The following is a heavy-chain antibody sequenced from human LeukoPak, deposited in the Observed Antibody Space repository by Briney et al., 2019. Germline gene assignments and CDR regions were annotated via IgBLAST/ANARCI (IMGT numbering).Heavy chain of an antibody. J-gene: IGHJ4*02. Sequence: PGGSLRLSCAASGFTFSSYSMNWVRQAPGKGLEWVSSISSSSSYIYYADSVKGRFTISRDNAKNSLYLQMNSLRAEDTAVYYCARDRSSYGSGSYYYYFDYWGQGTLVTVSS. V-gene: IGHV3-21*01. CDR1: GFTFSSYS. CDR3: ARDRSSYGSGSYYYYFDY. CDR2: ISSSSSYI. D-gene: IGHD3-10*01.